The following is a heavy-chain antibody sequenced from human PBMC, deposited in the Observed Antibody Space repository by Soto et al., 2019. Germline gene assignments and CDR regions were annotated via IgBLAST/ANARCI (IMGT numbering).Heavy chain of an antibody. Sequence: SETLSLTCTVSGDSISSYNLAWIRQPPGKGLEWIGYIYYSGSTNYNPSLKSRVTISVDTSKNQFSLKLSSVTAADTAVYYCAIEKVGATSIHVFDIWGQGTMVT. CDR3: AIEKVGATSIHVFDI. J-gene: IGHJ3*02. CDR2: IYYSGST. D-gene: IGHD1-26*01. V-gene: IGHV4-59*01. CDR1: GDSISSYN.